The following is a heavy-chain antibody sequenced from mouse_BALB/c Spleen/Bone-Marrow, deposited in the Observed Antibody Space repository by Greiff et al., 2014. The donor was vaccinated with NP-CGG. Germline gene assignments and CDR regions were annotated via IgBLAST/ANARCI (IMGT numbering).Heavy chain of an antibody. V-gene: IGHV5-6*01. J-gene: IGHJ2*01. D-gene: IGHD2-4*01. Sequence: EVQVVESGGDLVKPGGSLKLSCAASGFTFSSYGMSWVRQTQDKRLEWVATISSGGSYTYYPDSVKGRFTISRDNAKNTLYLQMSSLKSEDTAMYYCARHDYDEENFDYWGQGTTLTVSS. CDR1: GFTFSSYG. CDR3: ARHDYDEENFDY. CDR2: ISSGGSYT.